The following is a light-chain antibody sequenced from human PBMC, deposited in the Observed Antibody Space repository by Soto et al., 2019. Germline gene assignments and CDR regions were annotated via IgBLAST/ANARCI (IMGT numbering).Light chain of an antibody. CDR3: QSYDSSLSGYV. J-gene: IGLJ1*01. Sequence: QAVVTQPPSVSGAPGQRVTSSCTGSTSNIGAGYDVHWYQQLPGTAPKLLIYVNSKRPSGVPDRFSGSKSGTSASLAITGLQAEDEADYYCQSYDSSLSGYVFGTGTKVTVL. CDR2: VNS. V-gene: IGLV1-40*01. CDR1: TSNIGAGYD.